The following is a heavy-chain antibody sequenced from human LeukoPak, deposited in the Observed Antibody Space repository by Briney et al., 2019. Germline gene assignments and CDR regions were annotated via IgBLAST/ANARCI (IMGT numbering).Heavy chain of an antibody. V-gene: IGHV3-7*05. Sequence: GGSLRLSCTASTLTLNNYWMSWVRQAPGKGLESVANIKQDGSEKYHVDSVKGRFTISRDNAKNSLYLQMNSLRAEDTAVYYCASRAGYTGSWSAFDYWGQGTLVTVSS. CDR2: IKQDGSEK. CDR1: TLTLNNYW. J-gene: IGHJ4*02. CDR3: ASRAGYTGSWSAFDY. D-gene: IGHD6-13*01.